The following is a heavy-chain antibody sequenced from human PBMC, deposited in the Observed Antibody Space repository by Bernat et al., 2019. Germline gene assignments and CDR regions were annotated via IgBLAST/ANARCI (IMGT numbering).Heavy chain of an antibody. Sequence: EMQLVESGGGLVKPGGSLRLSCTASGFTFSDFSMNWVRQAPGKGLEWLSYISRISSHIYYADSVKGRFPISRDNAKSTLYLQMNSLRADDTAVYYCAGDPADSLTRNWFDPWGQGTLVTVSS. CDR1: GFTFSDFS. CDR2: ISRISSHI. V-gene: IGHV3-21*05. J-gene: IGHJ5*02. D-gene: IGHD4-4*01. CDR3: AGDPADSLTRNWFDP.